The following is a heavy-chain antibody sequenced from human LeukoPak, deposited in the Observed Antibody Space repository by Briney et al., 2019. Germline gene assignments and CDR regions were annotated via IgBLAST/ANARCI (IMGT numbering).Heavy chain of an antibody. CDR3: ARGAYYYDSSGAPYNWFDP. CDR2: IYHSGST. CDR1: GGSVSNYY. J-gene: IGHJ5*02. D-gene: IGHD3-22*01. V-gene: IGHV4-59*02. Sequence: PSETLSLTCTVSGGSVSNYYWSWIRQPPGKGLEWIGYIYHSGSTYYNPSLKSRVTISVDRSKNQFSLKLSSVTAADTAVYYCARGAYYYDSSGAPYNWFDPWGQGTLVTVSS.